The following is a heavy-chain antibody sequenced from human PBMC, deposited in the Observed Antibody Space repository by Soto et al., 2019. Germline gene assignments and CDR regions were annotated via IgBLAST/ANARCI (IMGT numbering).Heavy chain of an antibody. V-gene: IGHV3-9*01. CDR3: ATDYYDSSGYIWFDC. CDR2: ISWNSGSI. Sequence: GGSLRLSCAASGFTFDDYAMHWVRQAPGKGLEWVSGISWNSGSIGYADSVKGRFTISRDNAKNSLYLQMNSLRAEDTALYYCATDYYDSSGYIWFDCWGQGTLVTVSS. J-gene: IGHJ4*02. CDR1: GFTFDDYA. D-gene: IGHD3-22*01.